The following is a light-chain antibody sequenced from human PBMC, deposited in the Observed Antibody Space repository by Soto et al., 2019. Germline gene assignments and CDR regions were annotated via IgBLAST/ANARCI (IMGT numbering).Light chain of an antibody. Sequence: QSVLTQPPSASGTPLQRVTISCSGSSSNIGSNYVYWYQQPPGTAPKLLIYRNNQRPSGVPDRFSGSKSGTSASQAISGLRSEDEADYYCAAWDDSLSGYVFGTGTKVTVL. CDR2: RNN. V-gene: IGLV1-47*01. J-gene: IGLJ1*01. CDR3: AAWDDSLSGYV. CDR1: SSNIGSNY.